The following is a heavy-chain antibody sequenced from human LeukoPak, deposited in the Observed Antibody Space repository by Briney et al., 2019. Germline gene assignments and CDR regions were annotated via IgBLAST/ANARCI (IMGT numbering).Heavy chain of an antibody. CDR1: GFTFSSYE. D-gene: IGHD6-13*01. V-gene: IGHV3-48*03. CDR3: ASLSSWYVDY. Sequence: GGSLRLSCAASGFTFSSYEVNWVRQAPGKGLEWVSYISSSGSTIYYADSVKGRFTISRDNAKNSLYLQMNSLRAEDTAVYYCASLSSWYVDYWGQGTLVTVSS. CDR2: ISSSGSTI. J-gene: IGHJ4*02.